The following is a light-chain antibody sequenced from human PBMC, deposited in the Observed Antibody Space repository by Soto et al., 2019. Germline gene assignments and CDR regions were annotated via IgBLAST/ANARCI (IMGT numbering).Light chain of an antibody. CDR2: WAS. CDR3: QQYYGIPFT. CDR1: QSLLYYSNNNNY. J-gene: IGKJ3*01. V-gene: IGKV4-1*01. Sequence: DIVMTQSPDSLAVSLGERATINCKSNQSLLYYSNNNNYLGWYQQKPGQSPRLLIYWASNREVGVPDRFSGSGSGTDFPLTINSLQAEDVAVYYCQQYYGIPFTFGPGTKVHI.